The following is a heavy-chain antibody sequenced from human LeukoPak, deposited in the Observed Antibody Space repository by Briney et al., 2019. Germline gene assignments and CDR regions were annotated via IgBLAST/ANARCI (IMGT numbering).Heavy chain of an antibody. D-gene: IGHD2-8*01. CDR1: EVTFSTNA. V-gene: IGHV3-23*01. CDR3: AKDSVALNGMYDPFDI. Sequence: GGSLRLSCSASEVTFSTNAMSWVRQAPGKGLEWVSVIGGGGGNTYYADSVKGRFTISRDNSKNTLYLQMNSLRPEDTAVYYCAKDSVALNGMYDPFDIWGQGTMVTVSS. J-gene: IGHJ3*02. CDR2: IGGGGGNT.